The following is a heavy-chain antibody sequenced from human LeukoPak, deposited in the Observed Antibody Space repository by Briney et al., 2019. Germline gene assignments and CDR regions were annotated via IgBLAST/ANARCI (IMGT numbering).Heavy chain of an antibody. J-gene: IGHJ6*03. V-gene: IGHV4-39*01. D-gene: IGHD2/OR15-2a*01. CDR3: ARQISDYYYYYMDV. CDR2: IYDSGNE. CDR1: GGSISTSAFY. Sequence: SETLSLTCAVSGGSISTSAFYWGWIRQPPGKGLEWIGSIYDSGNEFYNPSLKSRVTISADTSKNQFSLKLNSVTAADTAMYYCARQISDYYYYYMDVWGEGITVTVSS.